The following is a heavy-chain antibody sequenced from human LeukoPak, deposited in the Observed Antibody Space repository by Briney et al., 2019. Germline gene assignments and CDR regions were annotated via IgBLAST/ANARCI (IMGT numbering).Heavy chain of an antibody. J-gene: IGHJ4*02. CDR1: GFTFSSYR. Sequence: GGSLRLSCAASGFTFSSYRMNWVRAAPGERLEWVSSISSSSSYIYSAASVKGRFTISRDNAKNSLYLQMNSLRAEDTAVYYCARDGGAVAALSYWGQETLVTVSS. D-gene: IGHD6-19*01. CDR3: ARDGGAVAALSY. CDR2: ISSSSSYI. V-gene: IGHV3-21*01.